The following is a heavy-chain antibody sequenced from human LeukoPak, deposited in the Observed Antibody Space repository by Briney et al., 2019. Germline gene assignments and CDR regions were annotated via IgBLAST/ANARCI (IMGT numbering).Heavy chain of an antibody. CDR1: GVTFSSYW. Sequence: PGGSLRLSCAASGVTFSSYWLHWVRQAPGKGLVWVSRINSDGRSTTYADSVKGRFTISRDNAKNTLYLHMNSLRAEDTAVYYCAREYYYDNYFDYWGQGTLVTVSS. J-gene: IGHJ4*02. CDR2: INSDGRST. V-gene: IGHV3-74*01. D-gene: IGHD3-22*01. CDR3: AREYYYDNYFDY.